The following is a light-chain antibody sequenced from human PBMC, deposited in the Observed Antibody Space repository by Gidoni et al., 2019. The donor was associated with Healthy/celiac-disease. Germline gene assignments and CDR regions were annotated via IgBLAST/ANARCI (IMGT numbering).Light chain of an antibody. Sequence: QSVLTQPPSASGTPGQRVTISCSESSSNLGSNTVNWYQQLPGTAPKLLIYSNNQRPSGVPDRFSGSKSGTSASLAISGLQSEDEADYYCAAWDDSLNGREFGGGTKLTVL. CDR2: SNN. J-gene: IGLJ3*02. V-gene: IGLV1-44*01. CDR3: AAWDDSLNGRE. CDR1: SSNLGSNT.